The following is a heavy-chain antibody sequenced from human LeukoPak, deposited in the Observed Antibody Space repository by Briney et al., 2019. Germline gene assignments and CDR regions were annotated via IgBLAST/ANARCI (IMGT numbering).Heavy chain of an antibody. V-gene: IGHV3-23*01. CDR1: KFTFSTNA. D-gene: IGHD2-2*03. CDR3: ARVGLGYCSSTSCPFDY. J-gene: IGHJ4*02. CDR2: ISGSGGDT. Sequence: GGSLRLSCAASKFTFSTNAMTWVRQAPGKGLEWVAAISGSGGDTYYADSVKGRFTISRDNAKNSLYLQMNSLRAEDTAVYYCARVGLGYCSSTSCPFDYWGQGTLVTVSS.